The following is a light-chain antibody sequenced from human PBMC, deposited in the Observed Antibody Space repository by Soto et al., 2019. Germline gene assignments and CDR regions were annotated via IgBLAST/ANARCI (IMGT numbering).Light chain of an antibody. CDR2: AAS. CDR1: QPISSW. Sequence: DIQMTQSPPTLSASVGDRVTITFRASQPISSWLAWYHQKPGKAPEVLIYAASSLQSGVPSRFSGSGYGTDFTLTISSLQPEDFATYYCQQIYSTPITFGGGTKVDIK. J-gene: IGKJ4*01. CDR3: QQIYSTPIT. V-gene: IGKV1-39*01.